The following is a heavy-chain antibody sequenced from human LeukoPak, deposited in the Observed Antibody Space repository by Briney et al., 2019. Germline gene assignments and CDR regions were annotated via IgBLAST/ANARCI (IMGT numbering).Heavy chain of an antibody. CDR2: ISSSGSTI. J-gene: IGHJ4*02. CDR3: ARDSAWFGELLPSVNY. V-gene: IGHV3-11*01. CDR1: GFTFSDYY. Sequence: GGSLRLSCAASGFTFSDYYMSWIRQAPGKGLEWVSYISSSGSTIYYADSVKGRFTISRDNAKNSLYLQMNSLRAEDTAVYYCARDSAWFGELLPSVNYWGQGTLVTVSS. D-gene: IGHD3-10*01.